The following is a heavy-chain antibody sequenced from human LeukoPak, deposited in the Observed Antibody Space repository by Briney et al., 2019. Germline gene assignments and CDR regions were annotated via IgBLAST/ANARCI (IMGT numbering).Heavy chain of an antibody. J-gene: IGHJ3*01. CDR1: GFTFSGFW. V-gene: IGHV3-7*03. Sequence: GGSLRLSCAVSGFTFSGFWMSWSRQAPGKGLEWVASINSDGSEGYYADVVKGRFTISRDNAKNSLYLQINSLRAEDTAVYYCASSSYSSSFSVWGHGTMVTVSS. D-gene: IGHD6-6*01. CDR3: ASSSYSSSFSV. CDR2: INSDGSEG.